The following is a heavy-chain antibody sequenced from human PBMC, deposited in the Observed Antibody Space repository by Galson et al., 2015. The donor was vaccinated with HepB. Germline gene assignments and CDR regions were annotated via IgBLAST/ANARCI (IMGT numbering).Heavy chain of an antibody. CDR1: GFTFSSYG. V-gene: IGHV3-30*02. Sequence: SLRLSCAASGFTFSSYGMNWVRQAPGKGLEWVAFIRYDGSNKYYADSVKGRFTISRDNSKNTLYLQMNSLRAEDTAVYYCARGVKLNSYDTWFDPWGQGTLVTVSS. CDR3: ARGVKLNSYDTWFDP. CDR2: IRYDGSNK. J-gene: IGHJ5*02. D-gene: IGHD5-18*01.